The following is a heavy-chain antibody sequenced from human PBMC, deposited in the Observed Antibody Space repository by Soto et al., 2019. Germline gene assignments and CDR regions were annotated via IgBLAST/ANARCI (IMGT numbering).Heavy chain of an antibody. CDR3: ASLSSSWSHFDY. CDR1: GFTFSSYW. CDR2: INSDGSST. D-gene: IGHD6-13*01. V-gene: IGHV3-74*01. Sequence: GGSLRLSCAASGFTFSSYWMHWVRQAPGKGLVWVSRINSDGSSTSYADSVKGRSTISRDNAKNTLYLQMNSLRAEDTAVYYCASLSSSWSHFDYWGQGTLVTVSS. J-gene: IGHJ4*02.